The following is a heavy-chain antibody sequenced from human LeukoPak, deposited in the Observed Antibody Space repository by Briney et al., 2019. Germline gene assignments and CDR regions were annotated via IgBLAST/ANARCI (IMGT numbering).Heavy chain of an antibody. J-gene: IGHJ3*02. V-gene: IGHV4-38-2*02. CDR1: GYSISSGYY. CDR2: IYHSGST. CDR3: ARIPTNAVPSAHNGFDI. Sequence: SETLSLTCTVSGYSISSGYYWGWIRQPPGKGLEWIGSIYHSGSTYYNPSLKSRVTISVDTSKNQFSLRLNSVTAADTSIYYCARIPTNAVPSAHNGFDIWGQGTMLTVSS. D-gene: IGHD6-19*01.